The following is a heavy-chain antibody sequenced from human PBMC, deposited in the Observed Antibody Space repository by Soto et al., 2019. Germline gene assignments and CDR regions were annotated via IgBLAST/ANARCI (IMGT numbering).Heavy chain of an antibody. J-gene: IGHJ4*02. CDR3: ARDGAYSGSYLGY. CDR2: IYYSGST. CDR1: GGSVSSGSYY. Sequence: SETLSLTCTVSGGSVSSGSYYWSWIRQTPGKGLEWIGYIYYSGSTNYNPSLKSRVTISVDTSKNQFSLKLSSVTAADTAVYYCARDGAYSGSYLGYWGQGTLVTVSS. V-gene: IGHV4-61*01. D-gene: IGHD1-26*01.